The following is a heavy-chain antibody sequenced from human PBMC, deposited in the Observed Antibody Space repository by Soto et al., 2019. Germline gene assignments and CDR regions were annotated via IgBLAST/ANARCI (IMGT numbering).Heavy chain of an antibody. CDR3: ATLGIDLDY. J-gene: IGHJ4*01. V-gene: IGHV3-15*01. CDR2: IKSKIDGETT. Sequence: EVQLVESGGGLVKPGGSLRLSCAASGFTFKTAWMSWVRQAPGKGLEWVGRIKSKIDGETTDYAAPVKGRFTMSRDDSKNTLYLQMNSLKTEDSAVYHCATLGIDLDYWGPGITVTVSS. CDR1: GFTFKTAW. D-gene: IGHD6-13*01.